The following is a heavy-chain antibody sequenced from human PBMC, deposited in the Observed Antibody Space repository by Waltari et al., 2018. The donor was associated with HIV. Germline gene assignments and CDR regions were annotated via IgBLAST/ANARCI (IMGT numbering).Heavy chain of an antibody. CDR3: AKDPYYYDSSGYADYF. J-gene: IGHJ4*01. CDR2: ISYDGSNK. D-gene: IGHD3-22*01. CDR1: GFTFSSYG. V-gene: IGHV3-30*18. Sequence: QVQLVESGGGVVQPGRSLRLSCAASGFTFSSYGMHWVRQAPGKGLEWVAVISYDGSNKYYADSVKGRFTISRDNSKNTLYLQMNSLRAEDTAVYYCAKDPYYYDSSGYADYF.